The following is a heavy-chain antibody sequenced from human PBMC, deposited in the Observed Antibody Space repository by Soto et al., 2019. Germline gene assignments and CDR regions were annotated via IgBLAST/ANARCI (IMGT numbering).Heavy chain of an antibody. CDR2: IYPGDSDI. CDR3: ARFRAPRRQLISMSFHL. J-gene: IGHJ4*03. V-gene: IGHV5-51*01. D-gene: IGHD6-13*01. Sequence: GESLKISCKASGYDFTNYWIAWVRQTPGRGLEWMGMIYPGDSDIRYNPSFRGRVTISADKSITSAFVQWGSLKASDTTIYYCARFRAPRRQLISMSFHLWGLGTLVTVSS. CDR1: GYDFTNYW.